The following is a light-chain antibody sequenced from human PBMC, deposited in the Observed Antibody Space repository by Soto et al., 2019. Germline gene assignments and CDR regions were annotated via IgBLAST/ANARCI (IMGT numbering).Light chain of an antibody. CDR1: SSDIGAYDY. CDR2: EVT. CDR3: SSYTSSSTL. V-gene: IGLV2-14*01. Sequence: QSALTQPASVSGSPGQSITISCTGTSSDIGAYDYVSWYQLHPGKAPKLITYEVTYRPSGVSNRFSGSQSGNTASLTISGLQAEDEADYYCSSYTSSSTLFGTGTKVTVL. J-gene: IGLJ1*01.